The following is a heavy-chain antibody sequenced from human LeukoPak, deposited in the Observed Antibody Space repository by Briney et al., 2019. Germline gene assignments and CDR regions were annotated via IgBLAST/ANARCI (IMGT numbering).Heavy chain of an antibody. V-gene: IGHV3-48*01. CDR1: GFTFSTYT. D-gene: IGHD2-15*01. CDR2: ISSSGSTI. CDR3: ARDTVVVVAATAAKNYYYYMDV. Sequence: PGGSLRLSCAASGFTFSTYTMNWVRQAPGEGLEWVSYISSSGSTIFYAHSVKGRFTISRDNAKSSLYLQMNSLRAEDTAVYYCARDTVVVVAATAAKNYYYYMDVWGKGTTVTVSS. J-gene: IGHJ6*03.